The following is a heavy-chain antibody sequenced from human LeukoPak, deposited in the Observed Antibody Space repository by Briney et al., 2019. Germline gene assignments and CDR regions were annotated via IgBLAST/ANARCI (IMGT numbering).Heavy chain of an antibody. CDR1: GYTFTGYY. Sequence: ASVKVSCKASGYTFTGYYMHWVRQAPGQGLEWMGWISPNSGGTNYAQKFQGRVTMTRDTSISTAYMELSRLRSDDTAVYYCARLGVGGDCYVCDYWGQGTLVTVSS. CDR2: ISPNSGGT. CDR3: ARLGVGGDCYVCDY. V-gene: IGHV1-2*02. D-gene: IGHD2-21*02. J-gene: IGHJ4*02.